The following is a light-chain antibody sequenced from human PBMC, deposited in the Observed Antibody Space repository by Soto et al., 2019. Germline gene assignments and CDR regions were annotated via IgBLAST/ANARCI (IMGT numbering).Light chain of an antibody. CDR3: QQSYSTPLT. Sequence: DIQMPQSPSSLSASVGDRVTITCRASQSISNFLNWYQQKPGKAPKLLIYAASSLQSGVPARFSGSESGTDFTLTISSLQSEDFATYYCQQSYSTPLTFGGGTKVEIK. CDR2: AAS. CDR1: QSISNF. V-gene: IGKV1-39*01. J-gene: IGKJ4*01.